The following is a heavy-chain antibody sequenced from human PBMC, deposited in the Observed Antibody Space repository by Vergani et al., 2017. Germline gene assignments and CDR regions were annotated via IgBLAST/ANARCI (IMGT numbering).Heavy chain of an antibody. CDR2: IQFDGRNH. CDR1: GFTLSNYD. D-gene: IGHD3-16*01. J-gene: IGHJ4*02. Sequence: PLVESGGGVVQRGVSLRLSCATSGFTLSNYDMQWIRQGPGPVLEFVAFIQFDGRNHYSADSVKGRFTLSRDFSKNTLYLQMNSLRTDDTATYYCAKHFRGWGIDYWGQGTQVIVSS. CDR3: AKHFRGWGIDY. V-gene: IGHV3-30*02.